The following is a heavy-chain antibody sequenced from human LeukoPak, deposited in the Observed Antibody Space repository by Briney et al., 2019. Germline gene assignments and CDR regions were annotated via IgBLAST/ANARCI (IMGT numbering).Heavy chain of an antibody. J-gene: IGHJ3*02. CDR1: GYTFTVYY. D-gene: IGHD1-26*01. CDR3: ATVEEGEGGAFDI. V-gene: IGHV1-24*01. Sequence: ASVKVSCRSSGYTFTVYYMHWVRQAPGKGLEWMGGFDPEDGETIYAQKFQGRVTMTEDTSTDTAYMELSSLRSEDTAVYYCATVEEGEGGAFDIWGQGTMVTVSS. CDR2: FDPEDGET.